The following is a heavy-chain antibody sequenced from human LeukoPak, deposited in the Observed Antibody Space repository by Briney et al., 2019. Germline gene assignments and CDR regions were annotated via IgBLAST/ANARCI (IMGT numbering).Heavy chain of an antibody. J-gene: IGHJ4*02. D-gene: IGHD3-16*02. V-gene: IGHV7-4-1*02. CDR1: GYPFTNYA. CDR3: ARAYQRLGGLSLPDY. CDR2: IHPSTGNP. Sequence: ASVKVSCKASGYPFTNYAMNWVRQAPGQGLEWMGWIHPSTGNPTYAQGFTGRFVFSLDISVSTTYLQISSLKAEDTAVYYCARAYQRLGGLSLPDYWGQGNLVTVSS.